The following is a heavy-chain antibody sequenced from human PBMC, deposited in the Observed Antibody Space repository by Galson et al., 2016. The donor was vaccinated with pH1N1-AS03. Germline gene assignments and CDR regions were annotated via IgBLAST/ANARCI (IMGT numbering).Heavy chain of an antibody. Sequence: LSLTCAVSGGSMTSPDWWTWVRPPPGKGLEWIGEVHYSGTTSYSPSLNSRVTMSIDKSNNQFSLNLGSVTAADTAVYFCASAGYHTPGYHYWGQGALVAVSS. V-gene: IGHV4-4*01. D-gene: IGHD3-16*02. CDR3: ASAGYHTPGYHY. CDR2: VHYSGTT. J-gene: IGHJ4*02. CDR1: GGSMTSPDW.